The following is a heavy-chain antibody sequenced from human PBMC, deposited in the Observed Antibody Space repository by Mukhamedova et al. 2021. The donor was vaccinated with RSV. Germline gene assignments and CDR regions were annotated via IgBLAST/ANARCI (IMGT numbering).Heavy chain of an antibody. D-gene: IGHD2-2*01. Sequence: AASVKGRFTISRDDSKNMAYLQMNSLKTEDTAVYYCIRQEGYCSSTSCYFNYMDVWGKGTTVTVSS. CDR3: IRQEGYCSSTSCYFNYMDV. J-gene: IGHJ6*03. V-gene: IGHV3-73*01.